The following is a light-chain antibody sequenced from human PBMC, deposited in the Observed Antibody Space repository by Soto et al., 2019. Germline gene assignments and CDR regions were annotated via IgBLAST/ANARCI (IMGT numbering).Light chain of an antibody. Sequence: QSALTPPASVSGSPGQSITISCTGTSSDVGNYNLVSWYQQYPGKAPKLMIYEGGKRPSGVSNRFSGSKSGNTASLTISGLQAEDEADYYCCSFALRSTLIFGGGTKVTVL. CDR1: SSDVGNYNL. V-gene: IGLV2-23*01. J-gene: IGLJ2*01. CDR3: CSFALRSTLI. CDR2: EGG.